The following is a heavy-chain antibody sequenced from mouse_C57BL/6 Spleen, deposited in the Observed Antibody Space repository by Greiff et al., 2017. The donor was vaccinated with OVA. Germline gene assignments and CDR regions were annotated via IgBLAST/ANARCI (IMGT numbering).Heavy chain of an antibody. V-gene: IGHV1-15*01. CDR1: GYPFTDYE. CDR3: TRFLGSSPFAY. J-gene: IGHJ3*01. Sequence: VQLVESGAELVRPGASVTLSCKASGYPFTDYEMHWVKQTPVHGLEWIGAIDPETGGTAYNQKFKGKAILTADKSSSTAYMELRSLTSEDSAVYYCTRFLGSSPFAYWGQGTLVTVSA. D-gene: IGHD1-1*01. CDR2: IDPETGGT.